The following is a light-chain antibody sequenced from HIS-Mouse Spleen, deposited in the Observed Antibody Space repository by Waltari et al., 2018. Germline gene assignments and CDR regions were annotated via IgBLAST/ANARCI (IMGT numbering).Light chain of an antibody. J-gene: IGLJ2*01. Sequence: QSALTQPASVSGSPGQSIPISCTGTRSDVGGYNYVSWYQQHPGKAPKLMIYDVSNRPSGVSNRFSGSKSGNTASLTISGLQAEDEADYYCSSHTSSSFNVVFGGGTKLTVL. V-gene: IGLV2-14*03. CDR3: SSHTSSSFNVV. CDR1: RSDVGGYNY. CDR2: DVS.